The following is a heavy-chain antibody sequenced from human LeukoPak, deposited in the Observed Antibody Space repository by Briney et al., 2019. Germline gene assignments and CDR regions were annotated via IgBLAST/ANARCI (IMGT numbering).Heavy chain of an antibody. CDR3: ARALTRLGSGSYYLNNWFDP. J-gene: IGHJ5*02. Sequence: SETLSLTCSVSGGSSTNYYWSWIRQPPGRGLEWIGYIYYSGSTNSNASLKSRVTISVDTPKNQFSLKLSSVTAADTAVYYCARALTRLGSGSYYLNNWFDPWGQGTLVTVSS. CDR1: GGSSTNYY. V-gene: IGHV4-59*01. CDR2: IYYSGST. D-gene: IGHD3-10*01.